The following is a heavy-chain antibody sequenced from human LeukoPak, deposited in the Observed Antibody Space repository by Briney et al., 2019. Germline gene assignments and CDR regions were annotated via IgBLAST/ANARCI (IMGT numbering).Heavy chain of an antibody. CDR3: ARLSSGWYGDFDY. CDR2: IKQDGSEK. Sequence: GGSLRLYCAATGFTFSSYWMSWVRQAPGKGLEWVANIKQDGSEKYYVDSVKGRFTISRDNAQNSLHLQMNSLRAEDTAVYYCARLSSGWYGDFDYWGQGTLVTVSS. J-gene: IGHJ4*02. D-gene: IGHD6-19*01. V-gene: IGHV3-7*03. CDR1: GFTFSSYW.